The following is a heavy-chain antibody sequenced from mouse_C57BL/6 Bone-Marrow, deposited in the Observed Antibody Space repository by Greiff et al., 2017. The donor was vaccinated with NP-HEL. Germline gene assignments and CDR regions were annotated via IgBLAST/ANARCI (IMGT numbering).Heavy chain of an antibody. Sequence: EVQLQESGGGLVKPGGSLKLSCAASGFTFSSYAMSWVRQTPEKRLEWVATISDGGSYTYYPDNVKGRFTISRDNAKNNLYLQMSHLKSEDTAMYYCARDPMVTTTFFDYWGQGTTLTVSS. D-gene: IGHD2-2*01. V-gene: IGHV5-4*01. CDR3: ARDPMVTTTFFDY. CDR2: ISDGGSYT. J-gene: IGHJ2*01. CDR1: GFTFSSYA.